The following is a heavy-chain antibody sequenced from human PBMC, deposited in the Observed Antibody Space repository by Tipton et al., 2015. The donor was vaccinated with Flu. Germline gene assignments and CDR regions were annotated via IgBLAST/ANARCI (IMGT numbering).Heavy chain of an antibody. CDR1: GGSVSSGSYY. CDR3: ARTLTTQWLVYWYFDL. CDR2: IYYSGST. Sequence: TLSLTRTVSGGSVSSGSYYWSWIRQPPGKGLEWIGYIYYSGSTNYNPSLKSRVTISVDTSKNQFSLKLSSVTAADTAVYYCARTLTTQWLVYWYFDLWGRCTLVTVSS. J-gene: IGHJ2*01. D-gene: IGHD6-19*01. V-gene: IGHV4-61*01.